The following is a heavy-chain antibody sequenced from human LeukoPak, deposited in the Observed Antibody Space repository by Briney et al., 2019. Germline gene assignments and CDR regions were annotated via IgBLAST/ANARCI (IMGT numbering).Heavy chain of an antibody. D-gene: IGHD3-22*01. J-gene: IGHJ6*03. CDR2: IYHSGST. V-gene: IGHV4-34*01. CDR1: GGSFSGYY. CDR3: ARGYYYDSSGYGEYYYYYMDV. Sequence: SETLSLTCAVYGGSFSGYYWSWIRQPPGKGLEWIGEIYHSGSTNYNPSLKSRVTISVDKSKNQFSLKLSSVTAADTAVYYCARGYYYDSSGYGEYYYYYMDVWGKGTTVTVSS.